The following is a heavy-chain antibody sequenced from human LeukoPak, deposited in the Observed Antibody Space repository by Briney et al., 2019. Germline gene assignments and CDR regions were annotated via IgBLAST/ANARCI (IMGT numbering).Heavy chain of an antibody. CDR1: GGSFSGYY. Sequence: SETLSLTCAVYGGSFSGYYWSWIRQPPGKGLEWIGEINHSGSTNYNPSRKSRVTISVDTSKNQFSLKLSSVTAADTAVYYCAREGLGSSGWYYYYMDVWGTGTTVTISS. J-gene: IGHJ6*03. D-gene: IGHD6-19*01. CDR2: INHSGST. CDR3: AREGLGSSGWYYYYMDV. V-gene: IGHV4-34*01.